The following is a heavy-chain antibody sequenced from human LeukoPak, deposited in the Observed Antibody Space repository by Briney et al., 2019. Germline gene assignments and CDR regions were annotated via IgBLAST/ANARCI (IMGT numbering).Heavy chain of an antibody. Sequence: PGGSLRLSCAASGFTFYDFAMHWVRQGPGKGLEWGSVISGDGGSTFYEDSVKGRFTISRDNSKNSLYLQMNSLRTEDAALYYCAKDLMGPNPGYSGYWGQGTLVTVSS. CDR1: GFTFYDFA. CDR3: AKDLMGPNPGYSGY. V-gene: IGHV3-43*02. J-gene: IGHJ4*02. CDR2: ISGDGGST. D-gene: IGHD1-26*01.